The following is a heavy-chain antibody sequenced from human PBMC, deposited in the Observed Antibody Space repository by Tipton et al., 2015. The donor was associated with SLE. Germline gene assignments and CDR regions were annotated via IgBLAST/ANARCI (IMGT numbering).Heavy chain of an antibody. J-gene: IGHJ3*02. Sequence: TLSLTCAVYGGSFSGYYWSWIRQPPGKGLEWIGEINHSGSTNYNPSLKSRVTISVDTSKNQFSLKLSSVTAADTAVYYCARDFAITMIVVGAFDIWGQGTMVTVSS. CDR1: GGSFSGYY. D-gene: IGHD3-22*01. CDR3: ARDFAITMIVVGAFDI. V-gene: IGHV4-34*01. CDR2: INHSGST.